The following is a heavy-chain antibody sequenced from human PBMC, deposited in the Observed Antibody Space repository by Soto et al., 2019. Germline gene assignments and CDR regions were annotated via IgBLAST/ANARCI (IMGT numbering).Heavy chain of an antibody. D-gene: IGHD3-10*01. CDR2: VNPILSMS. Sequence: QVQLVQSGAEVKRPGSSVKVSCKASGDTFSFYSINWVRQAPGLGLEWMGRVNPILSMSNYAQRFQGRVTMTADKSTSTDYMELSGLRSEDTAMYYWATSYGSGYRAFDYWGQGALVTVSS. CDR3: ATSYGSGYRAFDY. CDR1: GDTFSFYS. V-gene: IGHV1-69*04. J-gene: IGHJ4*02.